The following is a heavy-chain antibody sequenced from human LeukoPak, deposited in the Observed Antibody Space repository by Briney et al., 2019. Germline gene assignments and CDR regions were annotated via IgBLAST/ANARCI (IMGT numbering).Heavy chain of an antibody. D-gene: IGHD6-19*01. J-gene: IGHJ4*02. Sequence: GGSLRLSCAASGFTFSSYALSWVRQAPGKGLEWVSAISGSGGSTYYADSVKGRFTISRDNSKNTLYLQMNSLRAEDTAVYYCANGGSIAVATPLDYWGQGTLVTVSS. CDR2: ISGSGGST. CDR3: ANGGSIAVATPLDY. CDR1: GFTFSSYA. V-gene: IGHV3-23*01.